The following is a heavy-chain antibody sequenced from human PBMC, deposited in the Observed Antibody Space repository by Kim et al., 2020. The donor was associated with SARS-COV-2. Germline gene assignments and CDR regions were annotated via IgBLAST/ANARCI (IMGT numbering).Heavy chain of an antibody. V-gene: IGHV3-30*01. Sequence: SVKDRFTISRDNSKNTLYLQMNSLRAEDTAVYYCARADSGGIAVARPFDYWGQGTLVTVSS. J-gene: IGHJ4*02. CDR3: ARADSGGIAVARPFDY. D-gene: IGHD6-19*01.